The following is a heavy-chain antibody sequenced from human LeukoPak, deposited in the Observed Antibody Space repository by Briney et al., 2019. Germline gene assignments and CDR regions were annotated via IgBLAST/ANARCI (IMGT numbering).Heavy chain of an antibody. CDR1: GASIRRDW. Sequence: PSETLSLTCAVSGASIRRDWWSWVRQPPGKGLEWIGEIYHTGTTNYSPSLKSRVTISVDKSNNQFSLDLNSVTAADTAIYYCVSHAIGSCCFDYWGQGTLVSVSS. V-gene: IGHV4-4*02. J-gene: IGHJ4*02. CDR3: VSHAIGSCCFDY. D-gene: IGHD2-8*01. CDR2: IYHTGTT.